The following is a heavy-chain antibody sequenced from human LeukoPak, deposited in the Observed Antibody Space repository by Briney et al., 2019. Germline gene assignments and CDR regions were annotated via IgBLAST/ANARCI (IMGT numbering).Heavy chain of an antibody. D-gene: IGHD3-10*01. J-gene: IGHJ4*02. CDR3: AKGAHYRPFYFDY. CDR2: IFSGGST. Sequence: GGSLRLSCAASGITVSSNYMSWVRQAPGKGLEWVSVIFSGGSTFYADSVKGRFTISRDNSRNTLYLQMNSLRAEDTAVYYCAKGAHYRPFYFDYWGQGTLVTVSS. CDR1: GITVSSNY. V-gene: IGHV3-53*01.